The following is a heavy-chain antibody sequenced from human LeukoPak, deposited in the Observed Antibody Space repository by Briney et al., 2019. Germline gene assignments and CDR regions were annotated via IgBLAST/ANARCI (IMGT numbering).Heavy chain of an antibody. J-gene: IGHJ4*02. D-gene: IGHD3-10*01. CDR1: GESFSGHY. V-gene: IGHV4-34*01. CDR3: ARPRYGSGSLDS. Sequence: SDTLSLTCAVYGESFSGHYWTWIRQPPGRGLEWIGEINHSGSTTTNPSLNNRVTISVDTSKNQFSLKLTSVPAADTAVYYCARPRYGSGSLDSWGQGTLVTVSS. CDR2: INHSGST.